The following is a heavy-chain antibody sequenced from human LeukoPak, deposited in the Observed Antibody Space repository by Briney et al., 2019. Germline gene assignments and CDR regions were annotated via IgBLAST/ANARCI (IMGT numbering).Heavy chain of an antibody. CDR1: GGSFSGYY. J-gene: IGHJ4*02. CDR3: ARGRRVAARPVFDY. Sequence: TSETLSLTCAVYGGSFSGYYWSWIRQPPGKGLEWIGEINHSGSTNYNPSLKSRVTISVDTSKNQFSLKLSPVTAADTAVYYCARGRRVAARPVFDYWGQGTLVTVSS. D-gene: IGHD6-6*01. V-gene: IGHV4-34*01. CDR2: INHSGST.